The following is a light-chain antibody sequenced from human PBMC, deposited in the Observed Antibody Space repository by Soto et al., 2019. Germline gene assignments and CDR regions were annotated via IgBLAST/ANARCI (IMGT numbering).Light chain of an antibody. J-gene: IGKJ4*01. V-gene: IGKV3-15*01. Sequence: EIVLTQSPGTLSLSPGERATLSCRASQSVSSSYLAWYQHKPGQTPRLLIYDASTRATGVPARFSGSGSGTEFTPTINSLQSEDLEVHYCQRYNNWPLTLAGGTNVDIK. CDR2: DAS. CDR1: QSVSSSY. CDR3: QRYNNWPLT.